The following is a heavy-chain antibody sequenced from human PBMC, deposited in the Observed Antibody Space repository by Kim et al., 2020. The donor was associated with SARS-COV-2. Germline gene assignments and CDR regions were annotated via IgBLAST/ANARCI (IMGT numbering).Heavy chain of an antibody. J-gene: IGHJ5*02. CDR2: INPKTGYT. Sequence: ASVKVSCKASGYNFIDYYMQWVRQVPGQGPEWMGRINPKTGYTIYAQKFGGRVTMTRDTSSSTAYMELSSLRSDDTAVYYCAREYCTSTTCPFDPWGQGTLVTVSS. D-gene: IGHD2-2*01. V-gene: IGHV1-2*06. CDR1: GYNFIDYY. CDR3: AREYCTSTTCPFDP.